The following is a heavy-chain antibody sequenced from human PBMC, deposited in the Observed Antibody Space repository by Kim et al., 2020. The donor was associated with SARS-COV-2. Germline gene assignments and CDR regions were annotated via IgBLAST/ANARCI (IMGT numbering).Heavy chain of an antibody. CDR2: ISSNGGST. V-gene: IGHV3-64D*09. Sequence: GGSLRLSCSASGFTFSSYAMHWVRQAPGKGLEYVSAISSNGGSTYYADSVKGRFTISRDNSKNTLYLQMSSLRAEDTAVYYCVKGSLMAAAGSDYWGQGTLVTVSS. D-gene: IGHD6-13*01. J-gene: IGHJ4*02. CDR3: VKGSLMAAAGSDY. CDR1: GFTFSSYA.